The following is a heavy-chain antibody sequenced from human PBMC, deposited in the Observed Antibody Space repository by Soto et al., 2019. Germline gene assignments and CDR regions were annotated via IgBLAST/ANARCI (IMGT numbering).Heavy chain of an antibody. CDR3: ARVRSYGYSFDY. CDR2: ISYDGSNK. V-gene: IGHV3-30-3*01. J-gene: IGHJ4*02. Sequence: CAASGFTFSSYAMHWVRQAPGKGLEWVAVISYDGSNKYYADSVKGRFTISRDNSKNTLYLQMNSLGAEDTAVYYCARVRSYGYSFDYWGQGTLVTVSS. D-gene: IGHD5-18*01. CDR1: GFTFSSYA.